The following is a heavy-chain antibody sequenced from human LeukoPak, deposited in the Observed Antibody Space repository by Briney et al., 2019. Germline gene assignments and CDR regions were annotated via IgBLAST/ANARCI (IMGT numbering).Heavy chain of an antibody. J-gene: IGHJ4*02. CDR1: GGSFSGYY. Sequence: SETLSLTCAVDGGSFSGYYWSWIRQPPGKGLEWIGEINHSGSTNYNPSLKSRVTISVDTSKNQFSLKLSSVTAADTAVYYCARVGSRYCSSTSCDHFDYWGQGTLVTVSS. CDR3: ARVGSRYCSSTSCDHFDY. D-gene: IGHD2-2*01. V-gene: IGHV4-34*01. CDR2: INHSGST.